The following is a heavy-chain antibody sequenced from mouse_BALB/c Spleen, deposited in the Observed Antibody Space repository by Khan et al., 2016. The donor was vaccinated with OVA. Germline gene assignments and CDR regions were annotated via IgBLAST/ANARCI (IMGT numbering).Heavy chain of an antibody. Sequence: QVQLKQSGPGLVRPSQTLSITCTVAGFSLTTYGVHWVRQSPGKGLEWLGVIRSGGDTDYYAAFISRLNIPKDNSKRLVFFKMNRSQPDDTAMYYGATNSQRYDFTYWGRGTLVTVSA. CDR1: GFSLTTYG. CDR2: IRSGGDT. D-gene: IGHD2-14*01. J-gene: IGHJ3*01. CDR3: ATNSQRYDFTY. V-gene: IGHV2-2*01.